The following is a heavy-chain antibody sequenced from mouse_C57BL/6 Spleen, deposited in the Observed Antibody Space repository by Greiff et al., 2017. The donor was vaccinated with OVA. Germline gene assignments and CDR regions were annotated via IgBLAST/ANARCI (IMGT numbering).Heavy chain of an antibody. CDR3: ARRGVYYGNPFAY. D-gene: IGHD2-1*01. V-gene: IGHV1-61*01. CDR1: GYTFTSYW. CDR2: IYPSDSET. J-gene: IGHJ3*01. Sequence: QVQLQQPGAELVRPGSSVKLSCKASGYTFTSYWMDWVKQRPGQGLEWIGNIYPSDSETHYNQKFKDKATLTVDKSSSTAYMQLSSLTSEDSAVYYCARRGVYYGNPFAYWGQGTLVTVSA.